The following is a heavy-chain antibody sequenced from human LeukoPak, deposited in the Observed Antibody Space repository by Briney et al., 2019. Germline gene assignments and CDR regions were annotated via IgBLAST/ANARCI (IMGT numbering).Heavy chain of an antibody. CDR1: GGSISGYY. CDR3: AGMSSGWSLGYFDY. J-gene: IGHJ4*02. CDR2: IYTSGSA. Sequence: PSETLSLTCTVSGGSISGYYWSWIRQPAGKGLEWIGRIYTSGSANYNPSLKSRVTISVDTSKNQFSLKLSSVTAADTAVYYCAGMSSGWSLGYFDYWGQGTLVTVSS. V-gene: IGHV4-4*07. D-gene: IGHD6-19*01.